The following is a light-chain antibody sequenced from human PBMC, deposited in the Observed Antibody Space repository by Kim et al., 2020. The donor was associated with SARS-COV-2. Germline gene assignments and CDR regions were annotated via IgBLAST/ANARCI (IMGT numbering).Light chain of an antibody. Sequence: VAMGQTVRITWQGDSLRSYYASWYQQKPGQAPVLVIYGKNNRPSGIPDRFSGSSSGNTASLTITGAQAEDEADYYCNSRDSSGNEVFGGGTQLTVL. CDR2: GKN. CDR3: NSRDSSGNEV. CDR1: SLRSYY. V-gene: IGLV3-19*01. J-gene: IGLJ2*01.